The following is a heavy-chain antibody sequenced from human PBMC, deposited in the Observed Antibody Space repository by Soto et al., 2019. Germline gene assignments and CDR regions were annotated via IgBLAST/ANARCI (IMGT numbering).Heavy chain of an antibody. D-gene: IGHD2-2*01. J-gene: IGHJ5*02. CDR3: ARDPLPNAYCLSTFCYRLPWFDT. CDR1: GFTFSSYA. Sequence: QVQLVESGGGVVQPGRSLRLSCAASGFTFSSYAMHWVRQAPGKGLEWVAVISYDGSNKYYADSVKGRFTISRDNSKNTLYLQMHSLRPEDTAAYYCARDPLPNAYCLSTFCYRLPWFDTWRKGKLVTVSS. CDR2: ISYDGSNK. V-gene: IGHV3-30-3*01.